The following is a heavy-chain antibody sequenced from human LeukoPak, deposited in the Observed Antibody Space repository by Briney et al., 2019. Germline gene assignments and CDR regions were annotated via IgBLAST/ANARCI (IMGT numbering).Heavy chain of an antibody. D-gene: IGHD6-13*01. V-gene: IGHV3-74*01. CDR2: INSDGSST. J-gene: IGHJ5*02. Sequence: GGSLRLSCAASGFTFSSYWMHWVRQAPGKGLVWVSRINSDGSSTSYADSVKGRFTISRDNAKNTLYLQMNSLRAEDTAVYYCAKDTGYSSSWSLGGAMWFDPWGQGTLVTVSS. CDR1: GFTFSSYW. CDR3: AKDTGYSSSWSLGGAMWFDP.